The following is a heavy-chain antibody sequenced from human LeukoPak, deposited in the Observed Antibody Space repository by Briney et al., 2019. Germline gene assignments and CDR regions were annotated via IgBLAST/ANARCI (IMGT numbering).Heavy chain of an antibody. D-gene: IGHD1-7*01. V-gene: IGHV1-69*05. J-gene: IGHJ5*02. Sequence: ASVKVSCKASGGTFSSYAISWVRQAPGQGLEWMGRIIPIFGTANYAQKFQGRVTITTDESTSTAYMELSSLRSEDTAVYYCAREENWNYGPFDPWGQGTLVTVSS. CDR2: IIPIFGTA. CDR1: GGTFSSYA. CDR3: AREENWNYGPFDP.